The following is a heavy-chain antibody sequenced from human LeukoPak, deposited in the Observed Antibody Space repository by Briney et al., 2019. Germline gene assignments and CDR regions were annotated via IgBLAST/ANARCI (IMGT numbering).Heavy chain of an antibody. CDR3: AITTSAAGLYYYYYGMDV. Sequence: GRSLRLSCAASGFTFSSYAMHWVRQAPGKGLEWVAVISYDGSNKYYADSVKGRFTISRDNSKNTLYLQMNSLRAEDTAVYYCAITTSAAGLYYYYYGMDVWGQGTTVTISS. J-gene: IGHJ6*02. CDR1: GFTFSSYA. D-gene: IGHD6-13*01. CDR2: ISYDGSNK. V-gene: IGHV3-30-3*01.